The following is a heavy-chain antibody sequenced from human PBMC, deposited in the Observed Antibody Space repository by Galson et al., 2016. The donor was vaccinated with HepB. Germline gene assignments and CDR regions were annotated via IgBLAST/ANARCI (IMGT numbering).Heavy chain of an antibody. CDR2: ISYDGSNK. CDR1: GFTFSTYS. J-gene: IGHJ6*02. D-gene: IGHD6-19*01. CDR3: AKEGPHDSGWNPYQYFGMDV. Sequence: SLRLSCAACGFTFSTYSMNWVRQAPGKGLEWVAKISYDGSNKYYGDSVKGRFTISRDYSKNTLYLQMNRLRADDTAVYYCAKEGPHDSGWNPYQYFGMDVWGQGTTVTVSS. V-gene: IGHV3-30*18.